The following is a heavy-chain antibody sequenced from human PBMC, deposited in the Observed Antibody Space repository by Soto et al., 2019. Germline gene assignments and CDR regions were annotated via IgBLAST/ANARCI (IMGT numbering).Heavy chain of an antibody. CDR1: GFTFSSYA. Sequence: GGSLRLSCSASGFTFSSYAMHWVRQAPGKGLEYVSAISSNGGSTYYADSVKGRFTISRDNSKNTLYLQMSSLRAEDTAVYYCVKGDGAGREIYYFDYWGQGTLVTVSS. V-gene: IGHV3-64D*06. J-gene: IGHJ4*02. CDR3: VKGDGAGREIYYFDY. D-gene: IGHD1-26*01. CDR2: ISSNGGST.